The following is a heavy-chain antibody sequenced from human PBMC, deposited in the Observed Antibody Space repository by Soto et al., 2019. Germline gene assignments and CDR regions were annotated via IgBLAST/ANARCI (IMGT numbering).Heavy chain of an antibody. V-gene: IGHV4-39*01. J-gene: IGHJ5*02. CDR1: CGSISSHTYY. D-gene: IGHD2-2*02. CDR2: ISYSGST. CDR3: ARVRSDCISTSCYRWFDP. Sequence: SETLSLTCTVSCGSISSHTYYWGWIRQPPGKGLEWIASISYSGSTYYNPSLSSRVTISVDTSKNQFSLSLNSVTAADTAVYYCARVRSDCISTSCYRWFDPWGQGTLVTVSS.